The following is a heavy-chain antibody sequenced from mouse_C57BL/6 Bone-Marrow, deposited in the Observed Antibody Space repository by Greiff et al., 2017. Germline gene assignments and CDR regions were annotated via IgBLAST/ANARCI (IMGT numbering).Heavy chain of an antibody. CDR1: GFTFSDFY. CDR2: SRNKANDYTT. CDR3: ARDACPGCWYFDV. V-gene: IGHV7-1*01. J-gene: IGHJ1*03. Sequence: EVQLKESGGGLVQSGRSLRLSCATSGFTFSDFYMEWVRQAPGKGLEWIAASRNKANDYTTEYSASVKGRFIVSRDTSQSILYLQMNALRAEDTAIYDCARDACPGCWYFDVWGTGTTVTVSS.